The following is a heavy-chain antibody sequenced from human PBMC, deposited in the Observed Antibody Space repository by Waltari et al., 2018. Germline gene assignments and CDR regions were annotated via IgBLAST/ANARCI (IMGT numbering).Heavy chain of an antibody. CDR1: GGTFSSYA. CDR3: ATTPDYGDFYFDY. Sequence: QVQLVQSGAEVKKPGSSVKVSCKASGGTFSSYAISWVRQAPGQGLEWMGRIIPILGIANYAQKFQGRVTITADESTSTAYMELSSLRSEDTAVYYCATTPDYGDFYFDYWGQGTLVTASS. V-gene: IGHV1-69*04. D-gene: IGHD4-17*01. J-gene: IGHJ4*02. CDR2: IIPILGIA.